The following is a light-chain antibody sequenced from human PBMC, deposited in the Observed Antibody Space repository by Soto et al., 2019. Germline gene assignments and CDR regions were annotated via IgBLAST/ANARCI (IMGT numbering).Light chain of an antibody. CDR1: QSLLHSNGYNY. CDR2: LGS. Sequence: DIVMTQSPLSLPVTPGEPASISFRSSQSLLHSNGYNYLDRYLQKPGQSPQLLIYLGSNRASGVTDRFSGSGSGTDFTLKISRVEAEDFGFYYCMQALQAPKTFGQGTKVEIK. J-gene: IGKJ1*01. CDR3: MQALQAPKT. V-gene: IGKV2-28*01.